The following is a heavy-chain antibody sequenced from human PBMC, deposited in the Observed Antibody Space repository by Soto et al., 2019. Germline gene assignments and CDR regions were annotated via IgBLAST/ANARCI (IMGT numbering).Heavy chain of an antibody. Sequence: SETLSLTCAVYGGSFSGYYWSWIRQPPGKGLEWIGFIYNSGSTYYNSSLKSRVTISVDRSKNHFFLNLTSVTAADTAVYYCATYRKFFQIWGQGTKVTVSS. V-gene: IGHV4-34*01. CDR1: GGSFSGYY. CDR2: IYNSGST. CDR3: ATYRKFFQI. J-gene: IGHJ3*02.